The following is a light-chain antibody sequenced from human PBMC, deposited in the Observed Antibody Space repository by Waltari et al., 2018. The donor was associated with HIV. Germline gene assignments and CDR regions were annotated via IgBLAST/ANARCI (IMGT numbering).Light chain of an antibody. CDR3: QQYNDWPPYT. Sequence: EIVMTQSPDTLSVSPGERATLSCRTNQSVTTNLAWYQQKHGQAPRLLIYSASTRASGVSARFSGSGSGTEFTLTISSLQSEDFAAYYCQQYNDWPPYTFGQGTKLEIK. J-gene: IGKJ2*01. CDR2: SAS. V-gene: IGKV3-15*01. CDR1: QSVTTN.